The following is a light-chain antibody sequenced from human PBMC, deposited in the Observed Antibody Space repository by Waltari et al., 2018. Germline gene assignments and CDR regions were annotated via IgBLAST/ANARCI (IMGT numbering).Light chain of an antibody. CDR3: QQTYSIPRDS. Sequence: DLQMPPAPSSLSASVGDRVTITCRASDDIANSLNWYQHNTGKAPKLLIYAASTLQSGVPSRFSGSGSVTDFTLTINGLQPEDLAIYYCQQTYSIPRDSFGQGTELANK. CDR1: DDIANS. CDR2: AAS. V-gene: IGKV1-39*01. J-gene: IGKJ2*01.